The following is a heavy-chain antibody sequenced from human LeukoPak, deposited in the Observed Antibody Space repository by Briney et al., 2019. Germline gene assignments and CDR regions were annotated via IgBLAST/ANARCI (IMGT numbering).Heavy chain of an antibody. CDR3: AKGRGYDDGGPRQRHFDY. CDR1: GFTFSSYW. V-gene: IGHV3-74*01. CDR2: INSDGSST. Sequence: GGSLRLSCAASGFTFSSYWMHWVRQAPGKGLVWVSRINSDGSSTNYADSVKGRFTISRDNAKNTLYLQMNSLRAEDTALYYCAKGRGYDDGGPRQRHFDYWGQGTLVTVSS. D-gene: IGHD2-15*01. J-gene: IGHJ4*01.